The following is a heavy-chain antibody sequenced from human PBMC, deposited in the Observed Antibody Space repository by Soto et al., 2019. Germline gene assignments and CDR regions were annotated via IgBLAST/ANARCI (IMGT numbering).Heavy chain of an antibody. J-gene: IGHJ4*02. V-gene: IGHV1-69*02. CDR2: SIPMLGMS. D-gene: IGHD3-10*01. CDR3: ATNYGSGSAHFDY. CDR1: GGTFSSYT. Sequence: QVQLVQSGPEVKKPGSSVRVSCTASGGTFSSYTINWVRQVHGQGPEWMGRSIPMLGMSNYAQKFQGRVMMIADTSTNTVYMALSRLRSEDTAIYYCATNYGSGSAHFDYWGQGTLVTVSS.